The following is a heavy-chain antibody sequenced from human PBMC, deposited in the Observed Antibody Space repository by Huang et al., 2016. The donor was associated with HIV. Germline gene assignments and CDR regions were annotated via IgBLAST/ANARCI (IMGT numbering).Heavy chain of an antibody. CDR1: GFSISSYW. J-gene: IGHJ4*02. D-gene: IGHD3-22*01. V-gene: IGHV3-74*01. Sequence: EVQLVESGGGLVQPGGSLRLSCAVSGFSISSYWLHWVRQAPGKGLGWVSRMNSDGSSQSYSDSVKGRFTSARDNAKNTLYLQMKSLRAEDTAVYYCARDPRIQSWLNFFDYWGQGTLVSVSS. CDR3: ARDPRIQSWLNFFDY. CDR2: MNSDGSSQ.